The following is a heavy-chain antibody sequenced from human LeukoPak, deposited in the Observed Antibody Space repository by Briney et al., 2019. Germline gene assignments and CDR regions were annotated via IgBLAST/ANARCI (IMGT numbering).Heavy chain of an antibody. Sequence: GGSLRLSCAASGFTFSSYAMSWVRQAPGKGLEWVSGISGSGGSTYYADSVKGRFTISRDTSKITLYLQMNTLRAEDTAVYYCAKEGGSSTWYDGWFDPRGQGTLVTVSS. J-gene: IGHJ5*02. CDR3: AKEGGSSTWYDGWFDP. CDR1: GFTFSSYA. D-gene: IGHD6-13*01. CDR2: ISGSGGST. V-gene: IGHV3-23*01.